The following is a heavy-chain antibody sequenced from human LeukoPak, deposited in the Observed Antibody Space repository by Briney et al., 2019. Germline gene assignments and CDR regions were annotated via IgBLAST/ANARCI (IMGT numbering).Heavy chain of an antibody. J-gene: IGHJ5*02. Sequence: SETLSLTCGVSDGSISSSNWWSWIRQPPGKGLEWIGYVYYSGSTNYNPSLKSRVAISVDTSKKQFSLNLTSVTAADTAVYYCARGPSVTSIGGPWGQGTLVTVSA. V-gene: IGHV4-61*01. CDR2: VYYSGST. CDR1: DGSISSSNW. CDR3: ARGPSVTSIGGP. D-gene: IGHD4-17*01.